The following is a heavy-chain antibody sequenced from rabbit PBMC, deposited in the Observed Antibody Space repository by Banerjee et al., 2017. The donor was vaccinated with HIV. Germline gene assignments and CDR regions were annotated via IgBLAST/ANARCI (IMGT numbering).Heavy chain of an antibody. V-gene: IGHV1S47*01. CDR2: IGPVFGST. J-gene: IGHJ4*01. CDR3: VRGIGSGWRGVNL. D-gene: IGHD4-1*01. Sequence: QEQLVESGGGLVQPGGSLKLSCKASGFDFSSYGVSWVRQAPGKGLEWIGYIGPVFGSTYYASWVNGRFTISSHNAQNTLYLQLNSLTAADTATYFCVRGIGSGWRGVNLWGPGTLVTVS. CDR1: GFDFSSYG.